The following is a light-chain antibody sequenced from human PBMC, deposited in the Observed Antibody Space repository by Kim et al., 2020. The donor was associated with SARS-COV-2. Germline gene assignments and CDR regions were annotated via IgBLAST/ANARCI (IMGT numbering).Light chain of an antibody. Sequence: ASVGNRVTITCRARQGINNSLAWVQNKPGKVPKRLIYAAYSLQSGVPSRFSGSGSGTEFTLTISSLQPEDFATYYCLQVKSYPLTCGQGTKLEI. J-gene: IGKJ2*01. CDR2: AAY. CDR1: QGINNS. CDR3: LQVKSYPLT. V-gene: IGKV1-17*03.